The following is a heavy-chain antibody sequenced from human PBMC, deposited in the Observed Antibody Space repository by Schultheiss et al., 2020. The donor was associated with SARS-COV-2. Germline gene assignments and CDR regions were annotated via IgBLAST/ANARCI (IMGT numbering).Heavy chain of an antibody. CDR1: GYSFTSYW. CDR2: IYPGDSDT. D-gene: IGHD3-10*01. J-gene: IGHJ4*02. Sequence: GESLKISCKGSGYSFTSYWIGWVRQMPGKGLEWMGIIYPGDSDTRYSPSFQGQVTISADKSISTAYLQWSSLKASDTAMYYCARGGQLWFRESSIDYWGQGTLVTVSS. CDR3: ARGGQLWFRESSIDY. V-gene: IGHV5-51*01.